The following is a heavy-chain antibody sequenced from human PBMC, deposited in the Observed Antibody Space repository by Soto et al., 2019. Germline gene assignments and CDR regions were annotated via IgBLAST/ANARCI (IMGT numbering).Heavy chain of an antibody. Sequence: LRLSCAASGFTFSDYYMSWIRQAPGKGLEWVSYISSSSYTNHADSVKGRFTISRDNAKNSLYLQMNSLRAEDTAVYYCARDVTYYDFWSGYYTIENWFDPRGQGTLVTVSS. D-gene: IGHD3-3*01. CDR2: ISSSSYT. CDR1: GFTFSDYY. J-gene: IGHJ5*02. CDR3: ARDVTYYDFWSGYYTIENWFDP. V-gene: IGHV3-11*06.